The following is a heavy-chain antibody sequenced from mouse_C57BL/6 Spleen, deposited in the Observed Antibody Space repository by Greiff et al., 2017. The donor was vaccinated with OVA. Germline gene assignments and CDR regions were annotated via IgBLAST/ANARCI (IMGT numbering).Heavy chain of an antibody. CDR3: AREGWDAMDY. CDR1: GYAFSSSW. CDR2: IYPGDGDT. V-gene: IGHV1-82*01. Sequence: QVQLQQSGPELVKPGASVKISCKASGYAFSSSWMNWVKQRPGKGLEWTGRIYPGDGDTNYNGKFKGKATLTADKSSSTAYMQLSSLTSEDSAVYFCAREGWDAMDYWGQGTSVTVSS. D-gene: IGHD2-3*01. J-gene: IGHJ4*01.